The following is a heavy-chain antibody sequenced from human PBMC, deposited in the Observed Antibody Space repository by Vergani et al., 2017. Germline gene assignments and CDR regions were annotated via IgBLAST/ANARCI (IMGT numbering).Heavy chain of an antibody. CDR1: GFTFSGSA. V-gene: IGHV3-73*02. CDR2: IRSKANSYAT. J-gene: IGHJ4*02. D-gene: IGHD2-2*01. Sequence: EVQLVESGGGLVQPGGSLKLPCAASGFTFSGSAMHWVRQASGKGLEWVGRIRSKANSYATAYAASVKGRFTISRDDSKNTAYLQMNSLKTEDTAVYYCTRRYCSSTSCYYFDYWGQGTLVTVSS. CDR3: TRRYCSSTSCYYFDY.